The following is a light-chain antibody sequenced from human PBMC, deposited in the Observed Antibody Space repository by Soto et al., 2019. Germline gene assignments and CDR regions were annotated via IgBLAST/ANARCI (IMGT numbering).Light chain of an antibody. Sequence: EIVMTQSPATLSVSPGERATLSCRASQSVSSNLAWYQQKPGQAPRLLIYDSSSRATGVPARFSGSGSGTDFTLTISRLEPEDFAVYYCQQYGSSVWTFGQGTKVDIK. J-gene: IGKJ1*01. CDR3: QQYGSSVWT. CDR2: DSS. CDR1: QSVSSN. V-gene: IGKV3-15*01.